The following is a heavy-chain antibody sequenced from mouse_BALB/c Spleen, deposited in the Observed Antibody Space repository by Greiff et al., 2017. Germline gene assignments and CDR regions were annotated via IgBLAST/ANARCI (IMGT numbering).Heavy chain of an antibody. V-gene: IGHV1-84*02. D-gene: IGHD1-2*01. Sequence: VQLQQSGPELVKPGASVKISCKASGYTFTDYYINWVKQKPGQGLEWIGWIYPGSGNTKYNAKFKGKATLTVDTSSSTAYMQLSSLTSEDTAVYFCAREEFITTATTRYFDVWGAGTTVTVAS. J-gene: IGHJ1*01. CDR1: GYTFTDYY. CDR2: IYPGSGNT. CDR3: AREEFITTATTRYFDV.